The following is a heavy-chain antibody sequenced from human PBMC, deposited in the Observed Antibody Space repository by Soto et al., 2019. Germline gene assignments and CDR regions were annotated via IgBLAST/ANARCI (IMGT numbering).Heavy chain of an antibody. CDR2: INSDGTST. Sequence: GGSLRLSCAVSGLTVSGFTFSNYWMHWVRQAPGRGLVWVSRINSDGTSTTYADSVKGRFTISRDNAKNTLYLQMNSLRAEDTAVYYCASLTGPALIYYVLDFWGQGTSVTGSS. V-gene: IGHV3-74*01. CDR1: GLTVSGFTFSNYW. J-gene: IGHJ6*02. CDR3: ASLTGPALIYYVLDF. D-gene: IGHD2-21*01.